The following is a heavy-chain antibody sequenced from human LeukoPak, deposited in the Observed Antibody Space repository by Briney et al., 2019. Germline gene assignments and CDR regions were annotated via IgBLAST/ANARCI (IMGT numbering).Heavy chain of an antibody. CDR3: ARDRDLDSPYYMDV. J-gene: IGHJ6*03. Sequence: ASVKVSCKASGYTFTDYYIHWVRQAPGQGLEWMGWTNPNSGATNYAQKFQGRVAMTRDTSISTAYMELTRLTSDDTAVYYCARDRDLDSPYYMDVWGRGTTVTVSS. V-gene: IGHV1-2*02. CDR2: TNPNSGAT. D-gene: IGHD3/OR15-3a*01. CDR1: GYTFTDYY.